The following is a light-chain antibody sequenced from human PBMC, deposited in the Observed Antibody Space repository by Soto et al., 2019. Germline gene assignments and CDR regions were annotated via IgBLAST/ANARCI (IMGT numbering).Light chain of an antibody. V-gene: IGLV2-14*01. CDR2: DVS. CDR3: SSYTSSSTYVV. J-gene: IGLJ2*01. Sequence: QSALTQPASVSGSPGQSITISCTATSRDVGGYNYVSWYQQHPGKAPKLMIYDVSNRPSGVSNRFSGSKSGNTASLTISGLQAEDEADYYCSSYTSSSTYVVFGGGTKLTVL. CDR1: SRDVGGYNY.